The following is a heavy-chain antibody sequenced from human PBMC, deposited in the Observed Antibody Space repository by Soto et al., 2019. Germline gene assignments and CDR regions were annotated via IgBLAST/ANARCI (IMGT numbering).Heavy chain of an antibody. CDR1: GYSFTSYW. V-gene: IGHV5-51*01. Sequence: GAALKISGKASGYSFTSYWIGWVRQMPGKVLEWMGIIYPGDSDTRYRPSFQGKVTISADTSISTAYLQWSSLKASDTAMYSCAGRGGVGATPYGMDVWGQGTTVTVSS. D-gene: IGHD1-26*01. J-gene: IGHJ6*02. CDR2: IYPGDSDT. CDR3: AGRGGVGATPYGMDV.